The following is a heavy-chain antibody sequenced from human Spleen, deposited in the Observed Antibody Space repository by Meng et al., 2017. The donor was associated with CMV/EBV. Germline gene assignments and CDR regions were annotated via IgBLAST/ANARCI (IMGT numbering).Heavy chain of an antibody. CDR1: GFTFSSYE. Sequence: GESLKISCAASGFTFSSYEMNWVRQAPGKGLEWVSYISSSGSTIYYADSVKGRFTISRDNAKNSLYLQMNSLRAEDTAVYYCARMAWIGDSVLVPGVFDPWGQGTLVTVSS. CDR2: ISSSGSTI. CDR3: ARMAWIGDSVLVPGVFDP. V-gene: IGHV3-48*03. J-gene: IGHJ5*02. D-gene: IGHD3-10*01.